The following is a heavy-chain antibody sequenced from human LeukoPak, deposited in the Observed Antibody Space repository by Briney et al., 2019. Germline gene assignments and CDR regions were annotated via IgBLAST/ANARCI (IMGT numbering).Heavy chain of an antibody. CDR3: ASKSIAVNWFDP. V-gene: IGHV3-11*01. D-gene: IGHD6-6*01. Sequence: GGSLRLSCAASGFTFSDYYMSWIRQAPGKGLEWVSYISSSGSTIYYADSVKGRFTISRDNAKNSLYLQMNSLRAEDTAVYYCASKSIAVNWFDPWGQGTLVTVSS. CDR1: GFTFSDYY. CDR2: ISSSGSTI. J-gene: IGHJ5*02.